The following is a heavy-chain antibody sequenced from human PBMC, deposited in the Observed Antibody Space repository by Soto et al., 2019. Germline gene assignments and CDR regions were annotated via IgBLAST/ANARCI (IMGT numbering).Heavy chain of an antibody. CDR3: ARGGTVTAFDY. J-gene: IGHJ4*02. CDR2: ISSSGSTI. CDR1: GFTFSSYE. D-gene: IGHD2-21*02. Sequence: GGSLRLSCAASGFTFSSYEMSWVRQAPGKGLEWVSYISSSGSTIYYADSVKGRFTISRDNAKNSLYLQMNSLRAEDTAVYYCARGGTVTAFDYWGQGTLVTVSS. V-gene: IGHV3-48*03.